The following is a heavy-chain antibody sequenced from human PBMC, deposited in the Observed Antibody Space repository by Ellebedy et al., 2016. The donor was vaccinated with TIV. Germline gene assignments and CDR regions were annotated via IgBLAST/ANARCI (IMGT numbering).Heavy chain of an antibody. V-gene: IGHV4-61*01. CDR1: GDSFSSDTSY. D-gene: IGHD3-10*01. Sequence: GSLTLSXTVSGDSFSSDTSYWSWIRQSAGKELEWIGYIYHTGDTYYNPSLKSRVTMSVDTSKNQFSLKLSSVTAADTAVYYCSRHTDYASEIYWGQGTLVTVSS. J-gene: IGHJ4*02. CDR2: IYHTGDT. CDR3: SRHTDYASEIY.